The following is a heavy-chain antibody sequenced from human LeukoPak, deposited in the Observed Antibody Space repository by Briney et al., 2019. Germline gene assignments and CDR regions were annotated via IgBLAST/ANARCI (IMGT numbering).Heavy chain of an antibody. J-gene: IGHJ4*02. Sequence: PGGSLRLSCAASGFTFSSYAMHWVRHAPGKGLEYVSAISSNGGSTYYANSVKGRFTISRDNSKNTLYLQMGSLRAEDMAVYYCAREGIVVVYDYWGQGTLVTVSS. V-gene: IGHV3-64*01. CDR2: ISSNGGST. CDR1: GFTFSSYA. D-gene: IGHD3-22*01. CDR3: AREGIVVVYDY.